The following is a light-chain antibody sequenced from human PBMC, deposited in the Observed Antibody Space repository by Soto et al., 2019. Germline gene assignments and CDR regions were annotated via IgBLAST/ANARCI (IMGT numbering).Light chain of an antibody. CDR2: AAS. Sequence: DIQLTQSPSFLSASVGDRVTITCRASQGISSYLAWYQQKPGKVPKLLIYAASTLQSGVPSRFSGSGSGTEFNLTISSLQPEEFATYYCLQINTYPITVGQGTRLEI. CDR1: QGISSY. J-gene: IGKJ5*01. CDR3: LQINTYPIT. V-gene: IGKV1-9*01.